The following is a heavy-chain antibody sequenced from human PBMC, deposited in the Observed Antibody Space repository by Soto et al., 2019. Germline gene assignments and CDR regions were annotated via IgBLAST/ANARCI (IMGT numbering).Heavy chain of an antibody. CDR1: GFSISTYW. CDR2: IRQDGGEI. J-gene: IGHJ4*02. V-gene: IGHV3-7*01. D-gene: IGHD3-16*02. CDR3: VRVYRYDQNDY. Sequence: GGSLRLSCTAYGFSISTYWMSWVRQAPGKGPEWVANIRQDGGEIFSLDSVKGRFTVSRDNAKNSLYLEMNSLRVEDSAVYYCVRVYRYDQNDYWGQGAQVTVSS.